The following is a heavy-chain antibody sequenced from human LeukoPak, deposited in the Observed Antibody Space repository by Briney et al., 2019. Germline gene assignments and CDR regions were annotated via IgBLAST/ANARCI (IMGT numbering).Heavy chain of an antibody. CDR1: GGSISSGGYY. CDR2: IYYSGST. V-gene: IGHV4-61*08. D-gene: IGHD4-17*01. CDR3: ARVPISTTARGYFDY. Sequence: SETLSLTCTVSGGSISSGGYYWSWIRQPPGKGLEWIGCIYYSGSTTYNPSLKSRVTISVDTSKNKFSLKLSSVTAADTAVYYCARVPISTTARGYFDYWGQGTLVTVSS. J-gene: IGHJ4*02.